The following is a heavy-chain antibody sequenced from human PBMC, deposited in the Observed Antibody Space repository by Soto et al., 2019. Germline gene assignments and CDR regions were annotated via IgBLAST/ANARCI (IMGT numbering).Heavy chain of an antibody. Sequence: SGFTFSNYAMYWVRQAQGKGLEWVAVISYDGSNKYYADSVKGRFTISRDTSKNKLYLQMNSLRAEDTAVYYCARGPPFDPWGQGTLVTVSS. CDR2: ISYDGSNK. J-gene: IGHJ5*02. CDR1: GFTFSNYA. CDR3: ARGPPFDP. V-gene: IGHV3-30-3*01.